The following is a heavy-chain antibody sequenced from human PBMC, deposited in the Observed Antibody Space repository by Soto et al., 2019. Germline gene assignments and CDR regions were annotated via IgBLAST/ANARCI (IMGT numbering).Heavy chain of an antibody. D-gene: IGHD3-10*01. Sequence: QVQLQQWGAGLLKPSETLSLTCAVYGGSFSGYYWSWIRQPPGKGLEWIGEINHSGSTNYNPSLKRRVTISVDTYKNQFSLKLSSVTAADTAVYYCARVQEDYGSGSYWVYGHDYWGQGTLVTVSS. CDR1: GGSFSGYY. V-gene: IGHV4-34*01. CDR2: INHSGST. CDR3: ARVQEDYGSGSYWVYGHDY. J-gene: IGHJ4*02.